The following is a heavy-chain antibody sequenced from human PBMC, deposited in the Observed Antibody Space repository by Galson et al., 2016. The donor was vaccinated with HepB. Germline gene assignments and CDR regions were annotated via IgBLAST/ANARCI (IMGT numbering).Heavy chain of an antibody. V-gene: IGHV4-59*01. CDR2: VYKTGNT. D-gene: IGHD2-21*02. J-gene: IGHJ4*02. CDR3: ARGVTGTPYFDF. Sequence: SEILSLTCNVSGGSISSYFWSWVRQPPGKRLEWIGYVYKTGNTNYNPSLKSRVTVSVDTSKNQFSLDLRSVTTADTAVYYCARGVTGTPYFDFWGQGALVTVSS. CDR1: GGSISSYF.